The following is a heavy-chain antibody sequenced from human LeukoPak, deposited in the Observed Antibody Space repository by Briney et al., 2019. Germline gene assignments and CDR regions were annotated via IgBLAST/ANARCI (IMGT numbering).Heavy chain of an antibody. J-gene: IGHJ5*02. Sequence: GESLKISCAASGFTFSSYGMHWVRQAPGKGLEWVAFIRYDGSNKHYADSVKGRFTISRDNSKNTLYLQMNSLRAEDTAVYYCAKDRTIFGVVNWFDPWGQGTLVTVSS. CDR1: GFTFSSYG. V-gene: IGHV3-30*02. CDR2: IRYDGSNK. D-gene: IGHD3-3*01. CDR3: AKDRTIFGVVNWFDP.